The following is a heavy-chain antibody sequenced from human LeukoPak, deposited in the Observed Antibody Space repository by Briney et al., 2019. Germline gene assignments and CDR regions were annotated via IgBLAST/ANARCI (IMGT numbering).Heavy chain of an antibody. CDR2: INHSGST. V-gene: IGHV4-34*01. CDR1: GGSFSGYY. D-gene: IGHD6-13*01. Sequence: PSETLSLTCAVYGGSFSGYYWSWIRQPPGKGLEWIGEINHSGSTNYNPSLKSRVTISVDTSKNQFPLKLSSVTAADTAVYYCALRAGISSSWYHRPGFDPWGQGTLVTVSS. J-gene: IGHJ5*02. CDR3: ALRAGISSSWYHRPGFDP.